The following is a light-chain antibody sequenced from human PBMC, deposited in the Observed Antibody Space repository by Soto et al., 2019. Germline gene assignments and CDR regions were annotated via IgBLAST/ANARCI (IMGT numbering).Light chain of an antibody. CDR3: QQYTGPPTT. Sequence: PGERATLSCRASQTVSSNYLAGCQQRPGQAPRLLIYGASTRAAGIPDRFSGSGSGTDFTLTITRLEPDDSAVYFCQQYTGPPTTFGQGTRLEI. J-gene: IGKJ5*01. CDR2: GAS. CDR1: QTVSSNY. V-gene: IGKV3-20*01.